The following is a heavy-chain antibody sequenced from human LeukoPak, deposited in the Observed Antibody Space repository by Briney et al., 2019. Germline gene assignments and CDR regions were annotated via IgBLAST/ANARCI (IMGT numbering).Heavy chain of an antibody. V-gene: IGHV1-2*02. CDR3: ARDTGSDSSGYYPLFDY. CDR2: INPNSGGT. CDR1: GYTFTGYY. D-gene: IGHD3-22*01. Sequence: ASVKVSCKASGYTFTGYYMHWVRQAPGQGLEWMGWINPNSGGTNYAQKFQGRVTMTRDTSISTAYMELSRLRSDDTAVYYCARDTGSDSSGYYPLFDYWGQGTRVTVSS. J-gene: IGHJ4*02.